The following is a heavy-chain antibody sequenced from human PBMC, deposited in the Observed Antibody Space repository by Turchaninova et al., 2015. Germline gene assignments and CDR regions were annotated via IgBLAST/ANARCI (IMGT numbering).Heavy chain of an antibody. CDR1: S. Sequence: STVWGPPTPGKGLEGSAYISKTGTDINYADTVRGRVTVSRDNDKNSLYRQMNSLIAEDTGVYYCARDIIGALWSWGQGTLVTVSS. V-gene: IGHV3-48*01. CDR2: ISKTGTDI. J-gene: IGHJ5*02. D-gene: IGHD1-26*01. CDR3: ARDIIGALWS.